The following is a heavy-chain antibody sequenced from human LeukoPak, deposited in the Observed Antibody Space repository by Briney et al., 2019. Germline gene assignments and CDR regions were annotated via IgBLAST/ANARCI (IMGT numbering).Heavy chain of an antibody. D-gene: IGHD2-21*02. J-gene: IGHJ5*02. CDR1: GYTFTSYG. CDR3: ARRRVVVTAPPRYNWFDP. Sequence: ASVKVSRKASGYTFTSYGISWVRQAPGQGLEWMGWISAYNGNTNYAQKLQGRVTMTTDTSTSTAYMELSSLRSEDTAVYYCARRRVVVTAPPRYNWFDPWGQGTLVTVSS. CDR2: ISAYNGNT. V-gene: IGHV1-18*01.